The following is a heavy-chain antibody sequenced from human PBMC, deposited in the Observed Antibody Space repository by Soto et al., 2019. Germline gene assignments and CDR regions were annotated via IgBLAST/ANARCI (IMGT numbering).Heavy chain of an antibody. J-gene: IGHJ4*02. CDR3: AREWRSAAYFDT. CDR1: GGSVSSGSYY. Sequence: SETLSLTCTVSGGSVSSGSYYWSWIRQPPGKGLEWIGYIYYTGGTNYNPSLKSRVTMSLDTSKNQFSLKLNSVTAADTAVYYCAREWRSAAYFDTWGQDALFTISS. CDR2: IYYTGGT. V-gene: IGHV4-61*01. D-gene: IGHD3-3*01.